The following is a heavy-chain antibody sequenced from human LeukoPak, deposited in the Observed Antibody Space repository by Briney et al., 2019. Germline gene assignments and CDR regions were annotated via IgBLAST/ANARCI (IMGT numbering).Heavy chain of an antibody. D-gene: IGHD3-3*01. Sequence: GGSLRLSCAASGFTFSSYEMNWVRQGPGKGREGVSYISSSGSTIYYADSVKGRFTNSRDNAKNSLYLQMNSLRAEDTAVYYCARTDYDFWSGYLYFDYWGQGTLVTVSS. CDR1: GFTFSSYE. CDR2: ISSSGSTI. J-gene: IGHJ4*02. V-gene: IGHV3-48*03. CDR3: ARTDYDFWSGYLYFDY.